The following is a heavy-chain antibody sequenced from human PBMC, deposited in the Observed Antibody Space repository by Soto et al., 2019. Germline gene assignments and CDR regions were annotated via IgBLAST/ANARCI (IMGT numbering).Heavy chain of an antibody. CDR3: ARRSATRGYYYGMDV. D-gene: IGHD6-25*01. Sequence: GGSLRLSCAASGFTFSSYWMSWVRQAPGKGLEWVANIKQDGSEKYYVDSVKGRFTISRDNAKNSLYLQMNSLRAEDTAVYYCARRSATRGYYYGMDVWGQGTTVTLS. J-gene: IGHJ6*02. CDR1: GFTFSSYW. CDR2: IKQDGSEK. V-gene: IGHV3-7*03.